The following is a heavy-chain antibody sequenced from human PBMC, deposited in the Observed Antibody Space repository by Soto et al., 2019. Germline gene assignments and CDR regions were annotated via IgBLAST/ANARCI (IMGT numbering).Heavy chain of an antibody. CDR3: ARDRAYCSGGSCHFDY. D-gene: IGHD2-15*01. J-gene: IGHJ4*02. V-gene: IGHV3-48*01. Sequence: GGSLRLSCAASGFTFSSYSMNWVRQAPGKGLEWVSYISSSSSTIYYADSVKGRFTISRDNAKNSLYLQMNSLRAEDTAVYYCARDRAYCSGGSCHFDYWGQGTLVTVSS. CDR2: ISSSSSTI. CDR1: GFTFSSYS.